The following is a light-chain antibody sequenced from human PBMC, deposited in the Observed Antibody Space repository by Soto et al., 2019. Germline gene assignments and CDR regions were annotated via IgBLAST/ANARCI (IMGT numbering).Light chain of an antibody. CDR1: QTVRNNY. J-gene: IGKJ1*01. CDR3: QQYAYSPRT. CDR2: DAS. V-gene: IGKV3-20*01. Sequence: EFVLTQSPGTLSLSPGERATLSCRASQTVRNNYLAWYQQKPGQAPRLLIYDASSRATGIPDRFSGGGSGTDFTLTISRLEPEDSAVYFCQQYAYSPRTFGQGTKVDIK.